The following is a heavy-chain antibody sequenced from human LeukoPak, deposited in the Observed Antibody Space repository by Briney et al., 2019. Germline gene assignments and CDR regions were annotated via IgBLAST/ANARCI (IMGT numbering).Heavy chain of an antibody. J-gene: IGHJ4*01. Sequence: PGGSLRLSCVASGFTFGNYWMSWVRQAPGKGLEFVANIKRDGSYKNYVDSVKGRFTISRDNDENSVHLQMHSLRAEDTAIYYCARDPGSSSFDYWGQGALVIVSS. D-gene: IGHD6-13*01. V-gene: IGHV3-7*01. CDR1: GFTFGNYW. CDR2: IKRDGSYK. CDR3: ARDPGSSSFDY.